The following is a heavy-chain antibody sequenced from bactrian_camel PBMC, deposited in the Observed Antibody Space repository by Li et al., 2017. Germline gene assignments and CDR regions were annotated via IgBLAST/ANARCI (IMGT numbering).Heavy chain of an antibody. CDR2: VASNGGST. J-gene: IGHJ6*01. V-gene: IGHV3S25*01. CDR1: GFTFSGYW. Sequence: QLVESGGDLVQPGGSLTLSCTASGFTFSGYWMYWVRQTPAKGLEWVSGVASNGGSTEYADSIVGRFTISRDNAKNMVYLHMTSLKPEDTGVYYCVRDYKSGDYSDDFGYWGQGTQVTVS. CDR3: VRDYKSGDYSDDFGY. D-gene: IGHD2*01.